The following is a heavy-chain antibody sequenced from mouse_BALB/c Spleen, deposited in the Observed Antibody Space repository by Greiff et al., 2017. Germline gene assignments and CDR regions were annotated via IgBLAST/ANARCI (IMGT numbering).Heavy chain of an antibody. Sequence: VQLKESGPELVKPGASVKISCKASGYTFTDYNMHWVKQSHGKSLEWIGYIYPYNGGTGYNQKFKSKATLTVDNSSSTAYMELRSLTSEDSAVYYCARADYYGSTHEGFAYWGQGTLVTVSA. CDR3: ARADYYGSTHEGFAY. CDR2: IYPYNGGT. V-gene: IGHV1S29*02. CDR1: GYTFTDYN. J-gene: IGHJ3*01. D-gene: IGHD1-1*01.